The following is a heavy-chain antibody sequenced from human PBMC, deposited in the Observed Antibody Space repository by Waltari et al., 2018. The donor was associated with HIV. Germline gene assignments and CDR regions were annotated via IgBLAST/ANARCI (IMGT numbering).Heavy chain of an antibody. CDR3: ARHGTTANFAF. CDR2: LYYSGTT. Sequence: QVQLQESGPGLVKPSETLSLTRSVSGDSIDGSVFHWGWIRQSPGKGLEWIGSLYYSGTTVFHPSLKSRVTISVDASKNRFSLNLSSVTAADTAVYYCARHGTTANFAFWGQGTLVTVSS. CDR1: GDSIDGSVFH. D-gene: IGHD4-17*01. J-gene: IGHJ4*02. V-gene: IGHV4-39*01.